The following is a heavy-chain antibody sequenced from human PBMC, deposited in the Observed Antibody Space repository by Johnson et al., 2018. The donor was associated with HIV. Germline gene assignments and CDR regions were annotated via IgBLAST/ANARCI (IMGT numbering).Heavy chain of an antibody. V-gene: IGHV3-7*04. J-gene: IGHJ3*02. CDR2: TKQDGSEN. CDR1: GFTFGNYW. CDR3: AGGRGALDI. D-gene: IGHD3-16*01. Sequence: VQLVESGGGVVRPGGSLRLSCAASGFTFGNYWMTWVRQPPGKGLEWVANTKQDGSENYYVDSVKGRFSISRDNVKNSLYLQMNSLRVEDTAVCYCAGGRGALDIWGQGTTVTVSS.